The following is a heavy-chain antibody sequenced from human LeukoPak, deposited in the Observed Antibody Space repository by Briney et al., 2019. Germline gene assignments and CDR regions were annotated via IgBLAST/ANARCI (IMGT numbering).Heavy chain of an antibody. CDR3: ARDRVTRGYSYGIPLYGMDV. V-gene: IGHV3-53*01. CDR2: IYSCGST. CDR1: GYSFTSNW. J-gene: IGHJ6*02. D-gene: IGHD5-18*01. Sequence: GESLQISCKGSGYSFTSNWIGWVRQAPGKGLEWVSVIYSCGSTYYADSVKGRFTISRDNSKNTLYLQMNSLRAEDTAVYYCARDRVTRGYSYGIPLYGMDVWGQGTTVTVCS.